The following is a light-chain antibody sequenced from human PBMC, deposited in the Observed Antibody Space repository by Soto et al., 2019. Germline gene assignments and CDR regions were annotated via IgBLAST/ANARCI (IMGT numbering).Light chain of an antibody. J-gene: IGKJ2*02. Sequence: DIQMTQSPSTLSASVGDRVTITCRASQSISSWLAWYQQKPGKAPKLLIYDASSLESGVPSRFSGSGSGTEFTITISSLQPDDFATYYCQQYTSYPWTFGQGTKLEIK. CDR3: QQYTSYPWT. V-gene: IGKV1-5*01. CDR1: QSISSW. CDR2: DAS.